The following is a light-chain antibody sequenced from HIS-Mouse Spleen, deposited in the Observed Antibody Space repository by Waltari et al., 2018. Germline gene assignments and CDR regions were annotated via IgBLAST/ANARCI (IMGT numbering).Light chain of an antibody. CDR1: SSNIGSNT. CDR3: AAWDDSLNGNYV. V-gene: IGLV1-44*01. CDR2: SNN. J-gene: IGLJ1*01. Sequence: QSLLTQPPSASGTPGQRATISCSGSSSNIGSNTVNWYQQLPRTAPKLLIYSNNQRPSGVPDRFAGTKAGTSASLAISGLQSEDEADYYCAAWDDSLNGNYVFGTGTKVTVL.